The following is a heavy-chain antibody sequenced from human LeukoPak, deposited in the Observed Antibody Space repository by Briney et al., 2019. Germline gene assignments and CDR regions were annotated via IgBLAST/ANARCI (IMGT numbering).Heavy chain of an antibody. CDR1: GFAFSSSA. CDR3: AKSGSSWYFVR. Sequence: GGSLRLSCSASGFAFSSSAMSWVRQAPGKGPEWVSAISETGDSTYYADSVKGRFTISRDNSKNTLYLQMNSLRAEDTAVYCYAKSGSSWYFVRWGQGTLVTVSS. D-gene: IGHD2-15*01. J-gene: IGHJ4*02. CDR2: ISETGDST. V-gene: IGHV3-23*01.